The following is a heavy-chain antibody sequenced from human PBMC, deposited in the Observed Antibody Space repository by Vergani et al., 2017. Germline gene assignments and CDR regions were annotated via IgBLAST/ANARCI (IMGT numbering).Heavy chain of an antibody. CDR3: AAIAVSSGWIDAFDI. J-gene: IGHJ3*02. Sequence: QVQLQESGPGLVKPSETLSLTCTVSGGSISSYYWSWIRQPPGKGLEWIGYIYYSGSTNYNPSLKSRVTISVDTSKNQFSLKLSSVTAADTAVYYCAAIAVSSGWIDAFDIWGQGTMVTVSS. D-gene: IGHD6-19*01. V-gene: IGHV4-59*01. CDR2: IYYSGST. CDR1: GGSISSYY.